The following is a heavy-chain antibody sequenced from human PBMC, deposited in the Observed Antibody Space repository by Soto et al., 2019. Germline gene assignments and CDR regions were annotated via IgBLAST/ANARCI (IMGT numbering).Heavy chain of an antibody. D-gene: IGHD2-21*02. CDR3: AKSLVTPSDAFDL. Sequence: SGGSLRLSCAASGFTFGNYAMNWVRQAPGKGLEWISSISDPGTSTYYANSVKGRFSMSRDNSKNTPFLQMNRLRADDTAVYFCAKSLVTPSDAFDLWGRGTLVTVSS. CDR1: GFTFGNYA. J-gene: IGHJ3*01. CDR2: ISDPGTST. V-gene: IGHV3-23*01.